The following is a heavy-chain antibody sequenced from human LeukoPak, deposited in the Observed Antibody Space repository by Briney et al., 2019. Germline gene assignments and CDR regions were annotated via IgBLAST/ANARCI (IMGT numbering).Heavy chain of an antibody. J-gene: IGHJ4*02. V-gene: IGHV1-3*01. CDR3: ARDDGAIVVVPAAIYFDY. Sequence: ASVKVSCKASGYTFTSYAMHWVRQAPGQRLEWMGWINAGNGNTKYSQKFQGRVTITRDTSASTAYMELRSLRSDDTAVYYCARDDGAIVVVPAAIYFDYWGQGTLVTVSS. CDR2: INAGNGNT. D-gene: IGHD2-2*02. CDR1: GYTFTSYA.